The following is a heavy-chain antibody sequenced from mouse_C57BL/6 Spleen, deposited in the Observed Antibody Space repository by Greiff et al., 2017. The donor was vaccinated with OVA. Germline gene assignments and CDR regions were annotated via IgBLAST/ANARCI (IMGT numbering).Heavy chain of an antibody. Sequence: EVKLVESGPGLVKPSQSLSLTCSVTGYSITSGYYWNWIRQFPGNKLEWMGYISYDGSNNYNPSLKNRISITRDTSKNQFFLKLNSVTTEDTATYYCARDRYYGTFDYWGQGTTLTVSS. D-gene: IGHD1-1*01. CDR2: ISYDGSN. CDR1: GYSITSGYY. J-gene: IGHJ2*01. CDR3: ARDRYYGTFDY. V-gene: IGHV3-6*01.